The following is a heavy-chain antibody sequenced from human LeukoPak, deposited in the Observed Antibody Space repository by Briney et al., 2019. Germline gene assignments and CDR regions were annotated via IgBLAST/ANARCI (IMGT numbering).Heavy chain of an antibody. V-gene: IGHV4-39*07. CDR3: ARDLVDIVVVVAADKDAFDI. Sequence: SETLSLTCTVSGGSISSISYYRGWIRQPPGKGLEWIGSIYYSGSTYYNPSLKSRVTISVDTSKNQFSLKLSSVTAADTAVYYCARDLVDIVVVVAADKDAFDIWGQGTMVTVSS. CDR2: IYYSGST. D-gene: IGHD2-15*01. J-gene: IGHJ3*02. CDR1: GGSISSISYY.